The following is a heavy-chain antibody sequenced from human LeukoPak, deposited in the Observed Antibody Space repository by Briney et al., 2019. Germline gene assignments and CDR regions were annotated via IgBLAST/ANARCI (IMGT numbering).Heavy chain of an antibody. CDR2: ISNDGSNK. CDR3: VLGHYGGLFDN. Sequence: GGSLRLSCAASGFTFSSYDMHWVRQALDKGLEWVAVISNDGSNKDYADSVRGRFTISRDNSKNTLYVQMNSLRAEDTAVYYCVLGHYGGLFDNWGQGTLVSVSS. D-gene: IGHD4-23*01. V-gene: IGHV3-30-3*01. J-gene: IGHJ4*02. CDR1: GFTFSSYD.